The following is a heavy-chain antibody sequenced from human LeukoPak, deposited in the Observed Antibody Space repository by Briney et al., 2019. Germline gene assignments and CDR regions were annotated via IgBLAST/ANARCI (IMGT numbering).Heavy chain of an antibody. CDR3: AKHGPYYYDSSGYYPAYFDY. CDR1: GFTFSSYA. J-gene: IGHJ4*02. Sequence: GGSLRLSCAASGFTFSSYAMSWVRQAPGKGLEWVSAISGSGGSTYYADSVKGRFTISRGNSKNTLYLQMNSLRAEDTAVYYCAKHGPYYYDSSGYYPAYFDYWGQGTLVTVSS. CDR2: ISGSGGST. V-gene: IGHV3-23*01. D-gene: IGHD3-22*01.